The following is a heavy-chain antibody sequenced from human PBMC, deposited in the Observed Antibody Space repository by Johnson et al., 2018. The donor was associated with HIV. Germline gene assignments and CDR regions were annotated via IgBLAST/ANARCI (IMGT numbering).Heavy chain of an antibody. V-gene: IGHV3-30*04. Sequence: QVQLVESGGSVVRPGGSLRLSCAASGFTFSSYAMHWVRQAPGKGLEWVAVISYDGSNKYYADSVKGRFTISRDSSKNTLYLQMSSLRVEDTAVYYCARGSRYTYDNDDAYLLHAFDIWGQGTTVTVSS. J-gene: IGHJ3*02. D-gene: IGHD3-22*01. CDR3: ARGSRYTYDNDDAYLLHAFDI. CDR2: ISYDGSNK. CDR1: GFTFSSYA.